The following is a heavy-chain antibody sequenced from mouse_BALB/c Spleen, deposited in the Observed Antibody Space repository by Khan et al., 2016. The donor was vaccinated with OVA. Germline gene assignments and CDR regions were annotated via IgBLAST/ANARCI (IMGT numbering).Heavy chain of an antibody. J-gene: IGHJ3*01. CDR3: VDQLTGSFAY. V-gene: IGHV5-6*01. CDR2: ISSGGDYT. CDR1: GFTFSSYS. D-gene: IGHD4-1*01. Sequence: EVELVESGGDLVKPGGSLKLSCAASGFTFSSYSMSWVRQTPDKRLEWVASISSGGDYTYYPDSVKGRFTLSRDNAKNTLYLQMSDLKSEDTAMYYCVDQLTGSFAYWGQGTLVTVSA.